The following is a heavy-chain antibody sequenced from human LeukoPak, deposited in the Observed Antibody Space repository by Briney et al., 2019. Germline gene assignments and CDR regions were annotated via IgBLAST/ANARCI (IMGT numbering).Heavy chain of an antibody. CDR2: VYYSGRT. Sequence: SETLSLTCTVSGGSIDNYYWAWIRQPPGRGLEWIGYVYYSGRTNFNPSLKSRATISLDTSNNHFSLNLSSVTAADTAVYYCAREDADGGTHFDYWGQGTLVTVSS. V-gene: IGHV4-59*01. CDR3: AREDADGGTHFDY. J-gene: IGHJ4*02. CDR1: GGSIDNYY. D-gene: IGHD4-23*01.